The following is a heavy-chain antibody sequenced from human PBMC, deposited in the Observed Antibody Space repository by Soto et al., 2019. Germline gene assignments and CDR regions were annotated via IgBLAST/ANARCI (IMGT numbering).Heavy chain of an antibody. J-gene: IGHJ5*02. Sequence: QITLKESGPTLVNPTQTLTLTCTFSGFSLFTGGVNVAWIRQSPGKAPEWLANIYWNEDRRYRPSLRNRLTITKDTSKNQVVLTMTNMGPMDTATYYCAXXXXXGAYDSXXQGTLVTVSS. CDR1: GFSLFTGGVN. CDR3: AXXXXXGAYDS. V-gene: IGHV2-5*01. CDR2: IYWNEDR. D-gene: IGHD3-3*01.